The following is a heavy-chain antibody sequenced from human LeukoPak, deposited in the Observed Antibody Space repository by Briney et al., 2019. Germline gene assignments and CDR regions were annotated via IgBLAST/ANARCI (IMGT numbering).Heavy chain of an antibody. Sequence: SETLSLTCTVSGGSVSSGSYYWSWIRQPPGKGLEWIGYIYYSGSTNYNPSLKSRVTISVDTSKNQSSLKLSSVTTADTAVYYCARFLAYCGGDCRNSIDYWGQGTLVTVSS. V-gene: IGHV4-61*01. J-gene: IGHJ4*02. D-gene: IGHD2-21*02. CDR2: IYYSGST. CDR1: GGSVSSGSYY. CDR3: ARFLAYCGGDCRNSIDY.